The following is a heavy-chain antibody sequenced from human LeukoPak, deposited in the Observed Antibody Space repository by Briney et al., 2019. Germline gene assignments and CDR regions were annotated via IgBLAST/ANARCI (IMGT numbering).Heavy chain of an antibody. Sequence: ASVKVSCKASGYTFTSYGISCVRQAPGQGLEWMGWISAYNGNTNYAQKLQGRVTMTTDTSTSTAYMELRSLRSDDTAVYYCARVSGVYYYDSSGYDYWGQGTLVTVSS. CDR2: ISAYNGNT. V-gene: IGHV1-18*01. J-gene: IGHJ4*02. CDR1: GYTFTSYG. D-gene: IGHD3-22*01. CDR3: ARVSGVYYYDSSGYDY.